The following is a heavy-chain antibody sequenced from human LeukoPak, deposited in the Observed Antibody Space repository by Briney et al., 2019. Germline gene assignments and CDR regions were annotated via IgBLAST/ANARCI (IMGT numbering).Heavy chain of an antibody. D-gene: IGHD4-17*01. J-gene: IGHJ6*03. V-gene: IGHV4-4*07. CDR1: GGSISSYY. Sequence: SETLSLTCTVSGGSISSYYWSWIRQPAGKGLEWIGRIYTSGSTNYNPSLKSRVTMSLDTSKNQFSLKLTSVTAADTAVYYCARVRGATVTTGDYYYYYMDVWGKGTTVTVSS. CDR3: ARVRGATVTTGDYYYYYMDV. CDR2: IYTSGST.